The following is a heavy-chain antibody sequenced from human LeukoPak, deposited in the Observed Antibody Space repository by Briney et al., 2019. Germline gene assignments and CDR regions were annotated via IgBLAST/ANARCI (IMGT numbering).Heavy chain of an antibody. CDR2: GGNSGGT. D-gene: IGHD1-26*01. J-gene: IGHJ5*02. CDR1: GGSLNGYY. V-gene: IGHV4-34*01. Sequence: LETLSLTCAVYGGSLNGYYWSWIRQPPGKGLEWIGEGGNSGGTKFNPSLKSRVTISADTSKNQFSLKLSSVTAADTAVYYCAKNGQSGFSFDPWGQGTLVTVSS. CDR3: AKNGQSGFSFDP.